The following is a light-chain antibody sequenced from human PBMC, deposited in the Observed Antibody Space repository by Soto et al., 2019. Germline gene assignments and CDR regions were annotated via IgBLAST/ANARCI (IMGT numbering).Light chain of an antibody. Sequence: QSALTQPRSVSGSPGQSVTISCTGTSSDVGGYDYVSWYQQHPGKAPQVMISDVSKRASGVPNRFSGSESGNTASLTISGLQAEDEADYYCCSYAGAYTYLFGTGTKLTVL. CDR1: SSDVGGYDY. CDR3: CSYAGAYTYL. V-gene: IGLV2-11*01. CDR2: DVS. J-gene: IGLJ1*01.